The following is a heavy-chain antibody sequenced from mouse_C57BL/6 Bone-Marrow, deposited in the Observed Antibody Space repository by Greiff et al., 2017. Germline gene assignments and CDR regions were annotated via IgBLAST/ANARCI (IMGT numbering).Heavy chain of an antibody. D-gene: IGHD2-5*01. Sequence: VQLQQSGPELVKPGASVKISCKASGYTFTDYYMNWVKQSHGKSLEWIGDINPNNGGTSYNQKFKGKATLTVDKSSSTAYMELRSLTSEDSAVYYCASGTYYSNAAWFAYWGQGTLVTVSA. V-gene: IGHV1-26*01. CDR3: ASGTYYSNAAWFAY. CDR1: GYTFTDYY. CDR2: INPNNGGT. J-gene: IGHJ3*01.